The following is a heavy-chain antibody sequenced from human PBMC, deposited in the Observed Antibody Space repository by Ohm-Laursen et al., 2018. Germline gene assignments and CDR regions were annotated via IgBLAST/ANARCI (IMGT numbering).Heavy chain of an antibody. J-gene: IGHJ3*01. CDR1: GFTFDDHY. Sequence: SLRLSCTASGFTFDDHYMDWVRQAPGKGLELVARSRDKANSYTTAYVASVKGRFSISRGDSENSLYLQMNSLKTEDTAVYYCARTRNFQPYDVWGQGTMVIVSS. CDR2: SRDKANSYTT. V-gene: IGHV3-72*01. D-gene: IGHD2/OR15-2a*01. CDR3: ARTRNFQPYDV.